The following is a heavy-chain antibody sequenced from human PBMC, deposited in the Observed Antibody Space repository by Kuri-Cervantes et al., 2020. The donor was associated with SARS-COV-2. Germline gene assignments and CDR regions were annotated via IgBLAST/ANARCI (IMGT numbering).Heavy chain of an antibody. CDR1: GGSISSYY. V-gene: IGHV4-59*12. Sequence: SETLSLTCTVSGGSISSYYWSWIRQPPGKGLEWIGYIYYSGSTNYNPSLKSRVTISVDTSKNQFSLKLSSVTAADTAVYYCAEAGRVGAPFDYWGQGTLVTVSS. CDR2: IYYSGST. CDR3: AEAGRVGAPFDY. J-gene: IGHJ4*02. D-gene: IGHD1-26*01.